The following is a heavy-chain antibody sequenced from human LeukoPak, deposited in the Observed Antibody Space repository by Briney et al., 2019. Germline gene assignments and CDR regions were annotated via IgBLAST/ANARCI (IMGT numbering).Heavy chain of an antibody. CDR2: IYYSGST. Sequence: SETLSLTCTVSGGSISSYYWSWIRQPPGKGLEWIGYIYYSGSTNYNPSLKSRVTISVDTSKNQFSLKLSSVTAADTAVYYCARSANIVVVDYWGQGTLVIVSS. CDR1: GGSISSYY. D-gene: IGHD3-22*01. CDR3: ARSANIVVVDY. J-gene: IGHJ4*02. V-gene: IGHV4-59*01.